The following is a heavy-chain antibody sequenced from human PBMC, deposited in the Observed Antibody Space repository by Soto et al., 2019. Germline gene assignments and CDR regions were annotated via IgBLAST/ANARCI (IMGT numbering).Heavy chain of an antibody. CDR1: ECTFRSYV. Sequence: RLPRRASECTFRSYVMHLVSKAPGKGLEWVAVISYDGSNKYYADSVKGRFTISRDNSKNTLYLQMNSLRAEDTAVYYCAKDLAPGAIFPTPWFAPWGKGTPVTGSS. CDR3: AKDLAPGAIFPTPWFAP. D-gene: IGHD2-2*02. CDR2: ISYDGSNK. J-gene: IGHJ5*02. V-gene: IGHV3-30*18.